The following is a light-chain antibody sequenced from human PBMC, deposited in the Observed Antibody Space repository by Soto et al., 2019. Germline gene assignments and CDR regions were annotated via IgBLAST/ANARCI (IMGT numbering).Light chain of an antibody. CDR1: SSNIGANFV. CDR2: ADN. CDR3: QSYDRSLSGWV. V-gene: IGLV1-40*01. Sequence: QSVLTQPPSVSGAPGQRGTISCTGSSSNIGANFVVNWYQQLPGTVPKLLIYADNNRPSGVPDRLSGSKSGTSASLAITGLQAEDEADYDCQSYDRSLSGWVFGGGTELTVL. J-gene: IGLJ2*01.